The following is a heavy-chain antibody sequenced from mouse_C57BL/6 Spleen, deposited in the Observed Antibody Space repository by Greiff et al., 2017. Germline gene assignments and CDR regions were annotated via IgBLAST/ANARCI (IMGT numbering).Heavy chain of an antibody. Sequence: EVKVEESGGGLVQPGGSMKLSCVASGFTFSNYWMNWVRQSPEKGLEWFAQIRLKSDNYATHYAESVKGRFTISRDDSKSSVYLQMNNLRAEDTGIYYCTGKENYFDYWGQGTTLTVSS. CDR3: TGKENYFDY. V-gene: IGHV6-3*01. CDR2: IRLKSDNYAT. CDR1: GFTFSNYW. J-gene: IGHJ2*01.